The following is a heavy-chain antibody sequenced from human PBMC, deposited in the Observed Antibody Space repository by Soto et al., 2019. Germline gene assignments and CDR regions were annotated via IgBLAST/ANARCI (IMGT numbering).Heavy chain of an antibody. J-gene: IGHJ5*02. CDR2: IYHSGST. CDR1: GGSISSGGYS. V-gene: IGHV4-30-2*01. CDR3: ARIFYGSGTIWFDP. D-gene: IGHD3-10*01. Sequence: SETLSLTCAVSGGSISSGGYSWSWIRQAPGKGLEWIGYIYHSGSTYYNPSLKSRVTISVDRSKNQFSLKLSSVTAADTAVYYCARIFYGSGTIWFDPWGQGTLVTVSS.